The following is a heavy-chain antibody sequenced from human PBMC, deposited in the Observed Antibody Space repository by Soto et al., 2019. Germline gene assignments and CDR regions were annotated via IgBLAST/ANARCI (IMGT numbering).Heavy chain of an antibody. CDR1: GYTFTSYG. CDR3: AFSRIAARPHRLDY. CDR2: ISAYNGNT. Sequence: GASVKVSCKASGYTFTSYGISWVRQAPGQGLEWMGWISAYNGNTNYAQKLQGRVTMTTDTSTSTAYMELRSLRSDDTAVYYCAFSRIAARPHRLDYWGQGTLVTVSS. D-gene: IGHD6-6*01. V-gene: IGHV1-18*01. J-gene: IGHJ4*02.